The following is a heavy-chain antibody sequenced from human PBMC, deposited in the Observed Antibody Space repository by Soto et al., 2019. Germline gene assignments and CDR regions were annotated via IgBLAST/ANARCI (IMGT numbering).Heavy chain of an antibody. V-gene: IGHV4-38-2*01. J-gene: IGHJ4*02. CDR2: IHHTGST. CDR1: GYSISSSYY. CDR3: ARGLGTFDY. Sequence: SETLSLTCDVSGYSISSSYYWGWIRQPPGKGLEWIGSIHHTGSTYYNPSLKSRVSISVDTSKNQHSPKLSSVTAADTAVYYCARGLGTFDYWGQGTLVTVSS. D-gene: IGHD1-1*01.